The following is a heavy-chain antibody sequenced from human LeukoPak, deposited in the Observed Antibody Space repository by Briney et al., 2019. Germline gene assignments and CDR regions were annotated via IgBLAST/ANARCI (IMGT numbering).Heavy chain of an antibody. J-gene: IGHJ3*02. CDR2: IYTSGST. D-gene: IGHD3-3*01. V-gene: IGHV4-4*07. Sequence: ASETLSLTCTVSGGSISSYYWSWIRQPPGKGLEWIGRIYTSGSTNYNPSLKSRVTMSVDTSKNQFSLKLSSVTAADTAVYYCARDTPYDFWSGYAGGDAFDIWGQGTMVTVSS. CDR1: GGSISSYY. CDR3: ARDTPYDFWSGYAGGDAFDI.